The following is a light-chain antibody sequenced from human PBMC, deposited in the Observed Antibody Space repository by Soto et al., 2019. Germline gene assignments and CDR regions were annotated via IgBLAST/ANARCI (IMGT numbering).Light chain of an antibody. CDR2: DVS. V-gene: IGLV2-14*01. CDR3: SSYTSISTLVV. J-gene: IGLJ2*01. CDR1: SSDVGGYNY. Sequence: QSALTQPASVSGSPGQSITISCTGTSSDVGGYNYVSWYQQHPGKAPKLMIYDVSNRPSGVSNRFSGSKSGTTASLTISGLQAEDEADYYGSSYTSISTLVVFGGGTKVTVL.